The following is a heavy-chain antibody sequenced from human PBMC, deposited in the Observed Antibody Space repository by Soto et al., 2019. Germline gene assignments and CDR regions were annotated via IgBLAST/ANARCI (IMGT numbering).Heavy chain of an antibody. D-gene: IGHD3-3*01. CDR2: INHSGST. Sequence: PSETLSLTCAVYGGSFSGYYWTWIRQPPWKGLEWIGEINHSGSTNYNPSLKSRVTISVDTSKNQFSLKLSSVTAADTAVYYCARGLRFFEWFYGMDVWGQRTT. CDR3: ARGLRFFEWFYGMDV. J-gene: IGHJ6*02. CDR1: GGSFSGYY. V-gene: IGHV4-34*01.